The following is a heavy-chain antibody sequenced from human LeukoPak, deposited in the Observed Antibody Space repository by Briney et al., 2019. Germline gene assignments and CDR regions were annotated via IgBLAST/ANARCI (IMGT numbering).Heavy chain of an antibody. V-gene: IGHV4-34*01. CDR1: GESFSGYF. J-gene: IGHJ4*02. CDR2: INHSGYT. D-gene: IGHD3-22*01. Sequence: SETLSLTCAVYGESFSGYFWSWIRQPPGKGLEWIGEINHSGYTNYNPSLKSRLTISVNTSRKQFSLKLNSVTAADTAVYYCARLGDSSGYYAFDYWGQGTLVPVSS. CDR3: ARLGDSSGYYAFDY.